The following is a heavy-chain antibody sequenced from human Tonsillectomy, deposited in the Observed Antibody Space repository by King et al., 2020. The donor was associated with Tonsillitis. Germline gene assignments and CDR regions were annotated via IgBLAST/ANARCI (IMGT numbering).Heavy chain of an antibody. D-gene: IGHD2-15*01. Sequence: VQLVESGAEVKKPGESLKISCKGSGYSFSSYWIGWVRQMPGKGLEWMGIIYPGDSDTRYSPSFQGQVTISAAKSISTAYLQWSSLEASDTAMYYCARLPPPYCSGGTCFRAEYFQHWGQGTLVTVSS. CDR1: GYSFSSYW. V-gene: IGHV5-51*01. J-gene: IGHJ1*01. CDR3: ARLPPPYCSGGTCFRAEYFQH. CDR2: IYPGDSDT.